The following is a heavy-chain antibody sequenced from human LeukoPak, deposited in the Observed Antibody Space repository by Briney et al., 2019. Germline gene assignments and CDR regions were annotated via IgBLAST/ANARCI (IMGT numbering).Heavy chain of an antibody. V-gene: IGHV4-34*01. CDR2: INHSGST. CDR3: ARPRANWGFWRGPFDY. Sequence: SETLSLTCAVYGGSFSGYYWSWIHQPPGKGLEWIGEINHSGSTNYNPSLKSRVTISVDTSKNQFSLKLSSVTAADTAVYYCARPRANWGFWRGPFDYWGQGTLVTVSS. J-gene: IGHJ4*02. CDR1: GGSFSGYY. D-gene: IGHD7-27*01.